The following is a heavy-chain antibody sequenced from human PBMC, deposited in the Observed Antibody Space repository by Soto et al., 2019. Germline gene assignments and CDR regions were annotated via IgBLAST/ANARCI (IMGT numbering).Heavy chain of an antibody. J-gene: IGHJ4*02. V-gene: IGHV1-3*01. CDR2: INAGNGNT. Sequence: ASVKVSCKASGYTFTSYAMHWVRQAPGQRLEWMGWINAGNGNTKYSQKFQGRVTITRDASASTAYMELSSLRSEDTAVYYCASDGGTGGDMEFGYWGQGTLVTVS. CDR3: ASDGGTGGDMEFGY. CDR1: GYTFTSYA. D-gene: IGHD2-15*01.